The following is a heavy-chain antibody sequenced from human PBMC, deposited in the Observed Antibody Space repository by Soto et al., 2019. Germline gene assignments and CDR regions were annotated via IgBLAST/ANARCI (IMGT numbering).Heavy chain of an antibody. CDR2: ISYDGSNK. V-gene: IGHV3-30*03. D-gene: IGHD5-12*01. CDR1: GSIFRSYG. CDR3: ARDEGYDYGYYYGMDV. J-gene: IGHJ6*02. Sequence: GGSLRLSCAVSGSIFRSYGMHWVRQAPGKGLEWVAIISYDGSNKYYADSAKGRFTISRDNSKNTLYLQMNSLRAEDTAVYYCARDEGYDYGYYYGMDVWGQGTTVTVSS.